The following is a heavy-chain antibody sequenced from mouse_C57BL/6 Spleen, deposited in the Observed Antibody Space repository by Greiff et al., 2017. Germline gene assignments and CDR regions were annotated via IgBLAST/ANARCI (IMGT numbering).Heavy chain of an antibody. Sequence: VMLVESGAELVRPGTSVKVSCKASGYAFTNYLIEWVKQRPGQGLEWIGVINPGSGGTNYNGKFKGKATLTADKSSSTAYMQLSSLTSEDSAVYFCARNGYDENFDYWGQGTTLTVSS. D-gene: IGHD2-2*01. CDR3: ARNGYDENFDY. CDR1: GYAFTNYL. CDR2: INPGSGGT. V-gene: IGHV1-54*01. J-gene: IGHJ2*01.